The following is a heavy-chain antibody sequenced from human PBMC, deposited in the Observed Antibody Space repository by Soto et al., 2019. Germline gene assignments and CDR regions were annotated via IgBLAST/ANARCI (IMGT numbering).Heavy chain of an antibody. CDR3: ARFRSAPDDAFDI. V-gene: IGHV3-21*01. J-gene: IGHJ3*02. CDR1: GFTFSSYS. Sequence: GGSLRLSCAASGFTFSSYSMNWVRQAPGKGLEWVSSISSSSSYIYYADSVKGRFTISRDNAKNSLYLQMNSLRAEDTAVYYWARFRSAPDDAFDIWGQGTMVTVSS. CDR2: ISSSSSYI.